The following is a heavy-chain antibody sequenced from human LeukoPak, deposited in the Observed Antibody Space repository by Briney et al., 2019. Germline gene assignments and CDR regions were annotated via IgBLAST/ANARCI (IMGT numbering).Heavy chain of an antibody. V-gene: IGHV3-74*01. D-gene: IGHD3-22*01. Sequence: GGSLRLSCAASGSMFSSYWMQWVRQAPGKGLVWLSRIKGDGSGTNYADSEKGGFIIYRDNAQKMLYLQMNSLRVDDTAVYYCVRPYDSSGYQWNDAFDIWGQGTMVTVSP. CDR1: GSMFSSYW. J-gene: IGHJ3*02. CDR2: IKGDGSGT. CDR3: VRPYDSSGYQWNDAFDI.